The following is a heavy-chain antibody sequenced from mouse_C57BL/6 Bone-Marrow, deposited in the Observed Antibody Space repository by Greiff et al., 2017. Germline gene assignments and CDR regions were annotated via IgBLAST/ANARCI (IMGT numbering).Heavy chain of an antibody. D-gene: IGHD1-1*01. CDR2: IDPNSGGT. CDR3: ARHYYYGSSYPAWFAY. CDR1: GYTFTSFW. J-gene: IGHJ3*01. Sequence: VQLQQPGPELVKPGASVKLSCKASGYTFTSFWMHWVKQRPGRGLEWIGRIDPNSGGTKYNEKFKSKATMTVDKPSSTTYMQLSSLTSADLAVYYCARHYYYGSSYPAWFAYWGQGTLVTVSA. V-gene: IGHV1-72*01.